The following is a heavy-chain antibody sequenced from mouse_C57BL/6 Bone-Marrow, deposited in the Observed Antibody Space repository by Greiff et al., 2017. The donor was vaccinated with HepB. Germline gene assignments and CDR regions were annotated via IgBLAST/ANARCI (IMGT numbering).Heavy chain of an antibody. CDR2: ISSGGDYI. D-gene: IGHD1-2*01. V-gene: IGHV5-9-1*02. Sequence: EVKLMESGEGLVKPGGSLKLSCAASGFTFSSYAMSWVRQTPVKRLEWVAYISSGGDYIYYADTLNGRYTISRDNARNTLYLEMSSLKSEDTASYYCTRGGYDGLFAYWGQGTLVTVSA. CDR1: GFTFSSYA. J-gene: IGHJ3*01. CDR3: TRGGYDGLFAY.